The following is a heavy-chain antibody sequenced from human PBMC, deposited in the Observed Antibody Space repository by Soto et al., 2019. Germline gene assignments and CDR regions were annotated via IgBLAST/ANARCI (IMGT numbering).Heavy chain of an antibody. CDR2: IYPGDSDT. V-gene: IGHV5-51*01. CDR1: GYSFTSYW. CDR3: ATVSGIAADVTGGMDV. D-gene: IGHD6-13*01. Sequence: PGESLKISCKGSGYSFTSYWIGWVRQMPGKGLEWMGIIYPGDSDTRYSPSFQGQVTISADKSISTAYLQWSSLKASDTAMYYCATVSGIAADVTGGMDVWGQGTTVTVSS. J-gene: IGHJ6*02.